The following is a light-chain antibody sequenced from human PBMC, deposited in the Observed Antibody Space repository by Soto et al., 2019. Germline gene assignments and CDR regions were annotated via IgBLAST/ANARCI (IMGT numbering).Light chain of an antibody. J-gene: IGLJ1*01. CDR3: AAWDDSLSANYV. V-gene: IGLV1-47*01. CDR2: RNN. Sequence: QPVLTQPPSASGTPGQRVTISCSGSSSNIGSNYVYWYQQLPGTAPKLLIYRNNQRPSGVPDRFSGSKSGTSASLAISGLRSEDEADYYCAAWDDSLSANYVFGTGTKVTVL. CDR1: SSNIGSNY.